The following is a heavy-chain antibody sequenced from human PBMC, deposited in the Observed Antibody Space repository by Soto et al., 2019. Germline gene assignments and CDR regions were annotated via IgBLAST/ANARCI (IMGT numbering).Heavy chain of an antibody. D-gene: IGHD3-22*01. J-gene: IGHJ6*02. Sequence: ASVKVSCKASGGTFSSYAISWVRQAPGQGLEWMGGIIPIFGTANYAQKFQGRVTSTADESTSTAYMELSSLRSEDTAVYYCARSGSRGGYYSSYYYYYGMDVWGQGTTVTVSS. CDR2: IIPIFGTA. CDR1: GGTFSSYA. V-gene: IGHV1-69*13. CDR3: ARSGSRGGYYSSYYYYYGMDV.